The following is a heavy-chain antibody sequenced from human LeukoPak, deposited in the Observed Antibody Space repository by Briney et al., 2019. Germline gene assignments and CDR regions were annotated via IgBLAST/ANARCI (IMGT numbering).Heavy chain of an antibody. CDR1: GFTFDDYG. Sequence: GGSLRLSCAASGFTFDDYGMSWVRQAPGKGLEWVSGINWNGGSTGYADSVKGRFTISRDNAKNSLYLQMNSLRAEDTAVYYCARDTIEYYYGSGSPYYFDYWGQGTLVTVSS. V-gene: IGHV3-20*04. J-gene: IGHJ4*02. CDR3: ARDTIEYYYGSGSPYYFDY. D-gene: IGHD3-10*01. CDR2: INWNGGST.